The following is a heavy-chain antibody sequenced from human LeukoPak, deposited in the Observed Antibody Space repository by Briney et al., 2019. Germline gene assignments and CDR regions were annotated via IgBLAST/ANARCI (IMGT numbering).Heavy chain of an antibody. CDR2: IYYSGST. J-gene: IGHJ4*02. CDR3: ARASGSRPFDY. D-gene: IGHD1-26*01. CDR1: GGSISTTNYY. V-gene: IGHV4-39*01. Sequence: SETLSLTCTVSGGSISTTNYYWGWIRQPPGKGLEWIGTIYYSGSTYYNPSLKSRVTIPVDTSKNQFSLKLSSVTAADTAVYYCARASGSRPFDYWGQGTLVTVSS.